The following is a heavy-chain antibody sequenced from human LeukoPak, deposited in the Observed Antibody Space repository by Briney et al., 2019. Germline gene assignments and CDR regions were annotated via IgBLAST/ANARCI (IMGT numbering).Heavy chain of an antibody. Sequence: PGGSLRLSCAASGFTFSSYEMNWVRQAPGKGLEWVSSISSSSSYIYYADSVKGRFTISRDNAKNSLYLQMNSLRAEDTAVYYCARGKTYYCSSTSCPFDYWGQGTLVTVSS. CDR2: ISSSSSYI. CDR3: ARGKTYYCSSTSCPFDY. CDR1: GFTFSSYE. D-gene: IGHD2-2*01. J-gene: IGHJ4*02. V-gene: IGHV3-21*01.